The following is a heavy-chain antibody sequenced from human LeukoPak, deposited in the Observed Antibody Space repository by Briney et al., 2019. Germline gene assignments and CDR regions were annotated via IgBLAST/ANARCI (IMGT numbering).Heavy chain of an antibody. V-gene: IGHV3-30*18. CDR1: GFTFSSYG. J-gene: IGHJ4*02. CDR2: ISYDGSNK. Sequence: GRSLRLSCAASGFTFSSYGMHWVRQAPGKGLEWVAVISYDGSNKYNADSVKGRFTISRDNSKNTLYLQMNSLIAEDTAVYYCAKDGSDCSSTSCYWLGDFDYWGQGTLVTVSS. CDR3: AKDGSDCSSTSCYWLGDFDY. D-gene: IGHD2-2*01.